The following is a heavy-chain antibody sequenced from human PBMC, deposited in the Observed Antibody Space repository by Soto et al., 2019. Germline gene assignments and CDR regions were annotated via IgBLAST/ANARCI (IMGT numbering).Heavy chain of an antibody. CDR1: GFTFRLSS. J-gene: IGHJ6*02. V-gene: IGHV3-21*01. Sequence: PGGSLRLSCAASGFTFRLSSMNWVRQAPGKGLEWVSSISSSSSYTYYVDSVKGRFTISRDNAQNSVYLQMYSLRAEDTAVYYCARDSQERPWFGMDVWGQGTTVTVSS. CDR2: ISSSSSYT. CDR3: ARDSQERPWFGMDV. D-gene: IGHD1-1*01.